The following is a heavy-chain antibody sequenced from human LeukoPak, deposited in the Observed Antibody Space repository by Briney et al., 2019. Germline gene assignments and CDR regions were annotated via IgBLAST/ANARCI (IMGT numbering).Heavy chain of an antibody. CDR2: ISESSSHT. CDR1: GFTFSSYW. V-gene: IGHV3-21*06. Sequence: PGGSLRLSCAASGFTFSSYWMNWVRQAPGKGLEWVSYISESSSHTYNADSVKGRFTISRDNAKNSLYLQMNSLRAEDTAVYYCARDPNYSSSGWYHDYWGQGTLVTVSS. D-gene: IGHD6-19*01. CDR3: ARDPNYSSSGWYHDY. J-gene: IGHJ4*02.